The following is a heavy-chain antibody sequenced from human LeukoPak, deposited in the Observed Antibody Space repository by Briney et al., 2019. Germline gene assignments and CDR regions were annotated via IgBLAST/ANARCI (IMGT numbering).Heavy chain of an antibody. Sequence: GGSLRLSCAASGFTFSSYPMTWVRQAPGKGLEWVSGISGTSGSTYYADSVKGRFTISRDNSNNTLYLLMNSLRAADTAVYYCAKATSGWSPPDYWGQGTLITVSS. J-gene: IGHJ4*02. CDR1: GFTFSSYP. D-gene: IGHD6-19*01. V-gene: IGHV3-23*01. CDR2: ISGTSGST. CDR3: AKATSGWSPPDY.